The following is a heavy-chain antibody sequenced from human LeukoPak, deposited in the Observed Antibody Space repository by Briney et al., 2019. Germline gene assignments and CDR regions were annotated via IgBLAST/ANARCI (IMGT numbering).Heavy chain of an antibody. Sequence: SETLSLTCTLSGGSISSGDHFWSWIRQHPGKGLEWIGYIYYSGTTYYNPSLKSRVTISFDTSKNHFTLKLTSVTAADTAVYYCTRDVPRSAGYPDNWGQGTLVTVSS. CDR3: TRDVPRSAGYPDN. CDR2: IYYSGTT. J-gene: IGHJ4*02. D-gene: IGHD2-15*01. CDR1: GGSISSGDHF. V-gene: IGHV4-31*03.